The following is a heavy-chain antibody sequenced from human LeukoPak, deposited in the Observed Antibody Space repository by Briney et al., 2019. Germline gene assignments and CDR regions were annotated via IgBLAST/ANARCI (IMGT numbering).Heavy chain of an antibody. Sequence: PGGSLRLSCAASGFTISSKYMNWVRQSPGKGLEWVSVIYTGGNTYYTDSVKGRFTISRDNSKNTLYLQMNSLRVEDTAVYYCARLHGWFGELLGYYYYYGMDVWGQGTTVTVSS. J-gene: IGHJ6*02. V-gene: IGHV3-53*01. CDR1: GFTISSKY. CDR2: IYTGGNT. D-gene: IGHD3-10*01. CDR3: ARLHGWFGELLGYYYYYGMDV.